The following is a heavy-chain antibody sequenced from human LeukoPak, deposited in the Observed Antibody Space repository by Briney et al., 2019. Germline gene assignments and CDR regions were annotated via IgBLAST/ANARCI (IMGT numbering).Heavy chain of an antibody. CDR3: ARYSSSWYGNYYYYGMDV. CDR2: ISGSGGST. D-gene: IGHD6-13*01. CDR1: GFTFSSSA. J-gene: IGHJ6*02. V-gene: IGHV3-23*01. Sequence: GGSLRLSCAASGFTFSSSAMSWVRQAPGKGLEWVSAISGSGGSTYYADSVKGRFTISRDNSKNTLYLQMNSLRAEDTAVYYCARYSSSWYGNYYYYGMDVWGQGTTVTVSS.